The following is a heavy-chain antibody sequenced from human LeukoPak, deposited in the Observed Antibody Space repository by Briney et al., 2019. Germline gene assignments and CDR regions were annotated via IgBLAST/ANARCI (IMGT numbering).Heavy chain of an antibody. J-gene: IGHJ6*03. V-gene: IGHV3-23*01. CDR3: AKGGYDSSGYFYYYYYYYMDV. CDR2: ISGSGGST. Sequence: GGSLRLSCAASGFTFSSYAMSWVRQAPGKGLEWVSAISGSGGSTYYADSVKGRFTISRDNSKNTLYLQMNSLRAEDTAVYYCAKGGYDSSGYFYYYYYYYMDVWGKGTTVTVSS. D-gene: IGHD3-22*01. CDR1: GFTFSSYA.